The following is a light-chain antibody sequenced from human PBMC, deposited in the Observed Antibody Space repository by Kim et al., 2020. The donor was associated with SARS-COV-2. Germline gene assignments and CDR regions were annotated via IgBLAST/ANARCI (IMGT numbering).Light chain of an antibody. CDR2: WAT. V-gene: IGKV4-1*01. Sequence: DIVMTQSPDFLAVSLGGRTTINCKSSQSVLYRSSNKEYLAWYQQKPGRPPKLLIYWATTRASGVPDRFSGSGYGTDFTLTISSLQAEDVAVYYCQQYHSTPLTFGGGTKVDIK. CDR3: QQYHSTPLT. J-gene: IGKJ4*01. CDR1: QSVLYRSSNKEY.